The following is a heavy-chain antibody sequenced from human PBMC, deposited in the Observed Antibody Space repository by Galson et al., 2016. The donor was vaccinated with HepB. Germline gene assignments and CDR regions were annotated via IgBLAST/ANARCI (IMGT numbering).Heavy chain of an antibody. CDR2: INQSGST. D-gene: IGHD3/OR15-3a*01. J-gene: IGHJ5*02. CDR3: ASGGSVSSWTGANCYDGIWFDP. Sequence: SETLSLTCVVYGGSFSGYYWSWIRQPPGKGLEWIGEINQSGSTNYNPSLKSRVTISVDTSKNQFSLKLSTVTAADTAVYYCASGGSVSSWTGANCYDGIWFDPWGQGTLVTVSS. V-gene: IGHV4-34*01. CDR1: GGSFSGYY.